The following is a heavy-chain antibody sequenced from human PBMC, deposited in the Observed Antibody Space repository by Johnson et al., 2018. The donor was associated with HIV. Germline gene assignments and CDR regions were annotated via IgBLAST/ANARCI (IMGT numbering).Heavy chain of an antibody. Sequence: VQLVESGGGLVKPGGSLRLSCAASGFTFTNAWMTWVRQAPGKGLEWVGRIKSKTDGGTTDYAAPVKGKFSISRDDSKNTLNLQMNSLKTEDTAVYYCSTGFSSWAFDIWGQGTMVTVSS. CDR1: GFTFTNAW. CDR2: IKSKTDGGTT. V-gene: IGHV3-15*05. J-gene: IGHJ3*02. CDR3: STGFSSWAFDI. D-gene: IGHD6-13*01.